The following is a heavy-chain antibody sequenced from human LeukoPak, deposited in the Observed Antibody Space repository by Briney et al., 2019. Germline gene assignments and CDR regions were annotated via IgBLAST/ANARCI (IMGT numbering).Heavy chain of an antibody. D-gene: IGHD6-19*01. Sequence: SETLSLTCTVSGGSISSYYWSWIRQPPGKGLEWIGYIYYSGSTNYNPSLKSRVTISVDTSKNQFSLKLSSVTAADTAVYYCARWAGPIDYWGQGTLVTVSS. V-gene: IGHV4-59*12. CDR1: GGSISSYY. CDR2: IYYSGST. J-gene: IGHJ4*02. CDR3: ARWAGPIDY.